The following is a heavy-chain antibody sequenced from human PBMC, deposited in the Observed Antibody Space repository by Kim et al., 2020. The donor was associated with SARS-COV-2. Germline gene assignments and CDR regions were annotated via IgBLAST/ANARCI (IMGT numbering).Heavy chain of an antibody. Sequence: SETLSLTCTVSGYSISSGYYWGWIRQPPGKGLEWIGSIYHSGSTYYNPSLKSRVTISVDTSKNQFSLKLSSVTAADPAVYYCARDGSRSYYLHYFDYWG. D-gene: IGHD3-10*01. CDR1: GYSISSGYY. J-gene: IGHJ4*01. CDR2: IYHSGST. CDR3: ARDGSRSYYLHYFDY. V-gene: IGHV4-38-2*02.